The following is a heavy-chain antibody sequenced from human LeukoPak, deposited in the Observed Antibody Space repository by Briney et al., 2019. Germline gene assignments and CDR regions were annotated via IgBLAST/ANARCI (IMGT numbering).Heavy chain of an antibody. CDR3: ARHGTVKYCSGASCYTDADLADY. J-gene: IGHJ4*02. Sequence: PETLSLTCTVSGGSLSSYYWSWIRQPPGKGLGWVGYIYYGGSTNYNPSLKSRVTISVDTSKKQFSLTLRSVSAGGTPVYFCARHGTVKYCSGASCYTDADLADYWGQGTLVTVSS. CDR2: IYYGGST. D-gene: IGHD2-15*01. CDR1: GGSLSSYY. V-gene: IGHV4-59*08.